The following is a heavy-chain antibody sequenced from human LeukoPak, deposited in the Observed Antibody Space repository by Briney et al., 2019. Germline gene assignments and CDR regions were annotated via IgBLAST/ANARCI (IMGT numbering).Heavy chain of an antibody. J-gene: IGHJ5*02. V-gene: IGHV3-7*01. CDR1: GFTFSNYW. D-gene: IGHD3-16*01. Sequence: GGSLRLSCTTSGFTFSNYWMSWVRQVPGKGLEWVANIKRDGRETHYADSVKGRFTISRDNGKNSLYLQMNSLRVEDTAVYYCARDGPGGSPISGWFDPWGQGTLVIVSS. CDR3: ARDGPGGSPISGWFDP. CDR2: IKRDGRET.